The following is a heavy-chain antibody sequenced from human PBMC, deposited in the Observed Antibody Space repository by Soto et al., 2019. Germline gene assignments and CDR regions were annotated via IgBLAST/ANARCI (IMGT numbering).Heavy chain of an antibody. CDR1: GLTLRSYA. D-gene: IGHD3-16*01. V-gene: IGHV3-23*01. J-gene: IGHJ5*02. Sequence: EGQLLQSGGDLVQPGGSLRLSCAGSGLTLRSYAMTWIRQTPEKGLGWVSTISGRSAVPSYADSVNGRFTVTRDNSKNTPYIKRKSLRHDDTDIYYCAKGGPFTGGFDPWGQGTLVTVSA. CDR3: AKGGPFTGGFDP. CDR2: ISGRSAVP.